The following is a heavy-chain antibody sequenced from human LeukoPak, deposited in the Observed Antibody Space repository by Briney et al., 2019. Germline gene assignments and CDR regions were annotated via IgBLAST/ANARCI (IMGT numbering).Heavy chain of an antibody. Sequence: GGSLRHSCAASGFTFSSYAMSWVRQAPGKGLEWVANIKQDGSEKYYVDSVKGRFTISRDNAKNSLYLQMNSLRAEDTAVYYCARVGSMVRGYYGMDVWGKGTTVTVSS. CDR2: IKQDGSEK. D-gene: IGHD3-10*01. V-gene: IGHV3-7*03. J-gene: IGHJ6*04. CDR3: ARVGSMVRGYYGMDV. CDR1: GFTFSSYA.